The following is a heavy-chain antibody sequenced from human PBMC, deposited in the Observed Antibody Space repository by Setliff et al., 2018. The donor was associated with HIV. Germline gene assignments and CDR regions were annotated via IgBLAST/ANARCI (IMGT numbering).Heavy chain of an antibody. CDR3: ARGGDWDYNYYMDV. CDR1: GDSVSSNTAA. Sequence: PSQTLSLTCAISGDSVSSNTAAWNWIRQSPSRGLEWLGRTYYRSKWSNDYAVSVKSRITINPDTSKNQFPLQLNSVTPEDTAVYFCARGGDWDYNYYMDVWDKGTTVTVSS. CDR2: TYYRSKWSN. D-gene: IGHD3-16*01. J-gene: IGHJ6*03. V-gene: IGHV6-1*01.